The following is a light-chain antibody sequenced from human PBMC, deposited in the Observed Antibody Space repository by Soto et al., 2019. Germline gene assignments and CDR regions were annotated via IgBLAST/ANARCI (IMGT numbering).Light chain of an antibody. CDR1: QSVSSN. CDR3: QQYNNWPLT. CDR2: GAS. J-gene: IGKJ4*01. V-gene: IGKV3-15*01. Sequence: EIVMTQSPATLSVSPGERATLSCRASQSVSSNLAWYQRKPGQPPRLLLYGASTRATAIPARFSGSGSGTEFTLTISILQSEDFSVYYCQQYNNWPLTFGGGTKVEIK.